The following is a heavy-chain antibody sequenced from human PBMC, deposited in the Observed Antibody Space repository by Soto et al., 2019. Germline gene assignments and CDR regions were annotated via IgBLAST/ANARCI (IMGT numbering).Heavy chain of an antibody. Sequence: PGGSLRLSCAASGFTFSSYAMSWVRQAPGKGLEWVSAISGSGGSTYYADSVKGRFTISRDNSKNTLYLQMNSLRAEDTAVYYYARSWQHTRYYFDYWGQGTLVTVSS. CDR3: ARSWQHTRYYFDY. J-gene: IGHJ4*02. D-gene: IGHD6-13*01. CDR2: ISGSGGST. CDR1: GFTFSSYA. V-gene: IGHV3-23*01.